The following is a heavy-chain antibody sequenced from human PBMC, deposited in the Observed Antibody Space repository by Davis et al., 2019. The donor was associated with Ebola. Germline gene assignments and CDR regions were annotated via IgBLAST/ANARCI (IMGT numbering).Heavy chain of an antibody. J-gene: IGHJ6*02. D-gene: IGHD6-19*01. Sequence: AASVKVSCKASGYNFINYYMHWVRQAPGQGLEWMGIINPSGGSTTYPQKFQGRVTITRDTSASTAYMELSSLRSEDTAVYYCARGSSGWLYYYYGMDVWGQGTTVTVSS. CDR1: GYNFINYY. CDR2: INPSGGST. V-gene: IGHV1-46*01. CDR3: ARGSSGWLYYYYGMDV.